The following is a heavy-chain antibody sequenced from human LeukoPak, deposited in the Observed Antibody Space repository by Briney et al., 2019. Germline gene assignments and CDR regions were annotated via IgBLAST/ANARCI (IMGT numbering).Heavy chain of an antibody. D-gene: IGHD5-24*01. J-gene: IGHJ4*02. CDR3: ARARGGRWLQLPPDY. V-gene: IGHV4-34*01. Sequence: PSETLSLTCAVYGGSFSGYYWSWIRQPPGKGLEWIGEINHSGSTNYNPSLKSRVTISVDTSKNQFSLKLSSVTAADTAVYYRARARGGRWLQLPPDYWGQGTLVTVSS. CDR1: GGSFSGYY. CDR2: INHSGST.